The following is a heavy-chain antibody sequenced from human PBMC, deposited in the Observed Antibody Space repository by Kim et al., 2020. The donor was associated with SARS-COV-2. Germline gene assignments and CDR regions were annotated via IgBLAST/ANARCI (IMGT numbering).Heavy chain of an antibody. V-gene: IGHV1-24*01. Sequence: TIYAQKFQGRVTMTEDTSTDTAYMELSSLRSEDTAVYYCATRAATYYFDYWGQGTLVTVSS. D-gene: IGHD2-15*01. J-gene: IGHJ4*02. CDR3: ATRAATYYFDY. CDR2: T.